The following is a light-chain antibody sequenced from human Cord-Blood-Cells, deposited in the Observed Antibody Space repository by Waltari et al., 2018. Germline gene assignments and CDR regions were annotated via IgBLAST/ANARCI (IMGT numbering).Light chain of an antibody. Sequence: QSALTQPRSVSAPPGQSVTISCTGTSSDVGGYNYVSWYQQHPGKAPKLMIYDVSKRPSGVPDRFSGSKSGNTASLTISGLQAEDEADYYCCSYAGSYTWVFGGGTKLTVL. J-gene: IGLJ3*02. CDR2: DVS. V-gene: IGLV2-11*01. CDR3: CSYAGSYTWV. CDR1: SSDVGGYNY.